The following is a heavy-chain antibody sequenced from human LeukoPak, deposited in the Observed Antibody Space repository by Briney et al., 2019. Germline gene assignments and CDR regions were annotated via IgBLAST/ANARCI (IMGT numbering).Heavy chain of an antibody. CDR1: GFAISSYW. J-gene: IGHJ5*02. CDR3: VKSDWFDP. Sequence: GGSLRLSCAASGFAISSYWMSWVRQAPGKGLVWVARVKYDGTVTTYADFVKGRFTIPKDSAKNTLCLQMNSLRAEDTGVYYCVKSDWFDPWGQGTLVTVSS. V-gene: IGHV3-74*01. CDR2: VKYDGTVT.